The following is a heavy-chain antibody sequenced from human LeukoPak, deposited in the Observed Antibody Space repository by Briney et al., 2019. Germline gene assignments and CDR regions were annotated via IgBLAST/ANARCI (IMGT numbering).Heavy chain of an antibody. Sequence: GESLKISCKGSGYSFTTYWIAWVRQMPGKGLEWMGIIYPGDSDTRYSPSFQGQVTISADKSISTAYLQWSSLKASDTAIYYCARRVVGYSYGVDYWGQGTLVTVSS. D-gene: IGHD5-18*01. V-gene: IGHV5-51*01. J-gene: IGHJ4*02. CDR2: IYPGDSDT. CDR3: ARRVVGYSYGVDY. CDR1: GYSFTTYW.